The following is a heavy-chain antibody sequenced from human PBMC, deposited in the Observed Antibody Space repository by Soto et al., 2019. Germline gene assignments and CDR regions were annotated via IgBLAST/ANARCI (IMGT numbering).Heavy chain of an antibody. Sequence: QVQLVQSGAEVKKPGSSVKVSCKASGGMFSTYAINWVRQAPGQGLEWMGGIIPIFATPNYAQKFQGRVTITADEPTTTAYMEVRSLTSDDTAVYYCARGAGFDPWGQGTLVTVSS. CDR2: IIPIFATP. CDR3: ARGAGFDP. V-gene: IGHV1-69*01. CDR1: GGMFSTYA. J-gene: IGHJ5*02.